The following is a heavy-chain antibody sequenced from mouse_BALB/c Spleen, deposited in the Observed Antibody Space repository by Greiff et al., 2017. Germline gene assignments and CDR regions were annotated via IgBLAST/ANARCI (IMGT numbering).Heavy chain of an antibody. CDR1: GFTFSSYT. CDR3: ARENDYDDGYYAMDY. Sequence: EVKLQESGGGLVQPGGSLKLSCAASGFTFSSYTMSWVRQTPEKRLEWVAYISNGGGSTYYPDTVKGRFTISRDNAKNTLYLQMSSLKSEDTAMYYCARENDYDDGYYAMDYWGQGTSVTVSS. CDR2: ISNGGGST. D-gene: IGHD2-4*01. V-gene: IGHV5-12-2*01. J-gene: IGHJ4*01.